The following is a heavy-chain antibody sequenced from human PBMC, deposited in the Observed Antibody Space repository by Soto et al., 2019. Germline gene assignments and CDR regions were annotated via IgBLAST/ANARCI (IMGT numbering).Heavy chain of an antibody. CDR3: ARDEGYCISTSYYHYGMDV. CDR2: IIPIFGTA. D-gene: IGHD2-2*01. Sequence: QVQLVQSGAEVKKPGSSVKVSCKASGGTFSSYAISWVRQAPGQGLEWMGGIIPIFGTANYAQKFQGRVTITADESTSTAYMELSSLRSEDTAVYYCARDEGYCISTSYYHYGMDVWGQGTTVTVSS. CDR1: GGTFSSYA. V-gene: IGHV1-69*12. J-gene: IGHJ6*02.